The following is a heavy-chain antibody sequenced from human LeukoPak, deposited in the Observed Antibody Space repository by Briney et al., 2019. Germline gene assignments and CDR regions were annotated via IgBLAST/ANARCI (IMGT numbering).Heavy chain of an antibody. V-gene: IGHV3-74*01. CDR2: INSDGSWT. CDR3: ARAFVGIAAAQDY. Sequence: GGSLRLSCAASGNYWMHWVRQAPGKGLVWVSHINSDGSWTSYADSVKGRFTISKDNAKNTVYLQMNNLRAEDTAVYYCARAFVGIAAAQDYWGQGTLVTVSS. CDR1: GNYW. D-gene: IGHD6-13*01. J-gene: IGHJ4*02.